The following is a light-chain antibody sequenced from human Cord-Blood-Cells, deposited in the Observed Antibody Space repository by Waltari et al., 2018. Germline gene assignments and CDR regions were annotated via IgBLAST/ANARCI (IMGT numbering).Light chain of an antibody. CDR3: QQRSNWRAWT. V-gene: IGKV3-11*01. Sequence: EIVLTQSPATLSLSPGERATLSCRASQSVSSYLAWYQQKPGQAPRLLIYDASNRATGIPARFSGSGSGTDFTLTISRLEPEDFAVYYCQQRSNWRAWTFGQGTKVEIK. CDR1: QSVSSY. J-gene: IGKJ1*01. CDR2: DAS.